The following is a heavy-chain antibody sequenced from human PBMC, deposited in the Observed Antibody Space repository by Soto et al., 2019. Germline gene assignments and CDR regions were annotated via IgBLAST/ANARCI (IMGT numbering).Heavy chain of an antibody. V-gene: IGHV4-39*01. J-gene: IGHJ4*02. CDR1: GGSTSSTTYY. CDR2: IYYGGST. D-gene: IGHD1-20*01. CDR3: ALGRGYNWKDYYFDY. Sequence: PSETLSLTCTVSGGSTSSTTYYWGWVRQSPGKGLEWIGSIYYGGSTYYNPSLKSRVTISVDTSKNQLSLKLRSVTAADTAVYYCALGRGYNWKDYYFDYWGQGTLVTVSS.